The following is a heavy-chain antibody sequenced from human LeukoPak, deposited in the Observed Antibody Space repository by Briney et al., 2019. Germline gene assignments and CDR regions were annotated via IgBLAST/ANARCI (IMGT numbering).Heavy chain of an antibody. D-gene: IGHD6-13*01. J-gene: IGHJ5*01. Sequence: PGRSLRLSCAASGFTFDDYAMHWVRQAPGKGLEWVSGISWNSGSIGYGDSVKGRFTISRDNAENSLYLQINSLRAEDTALYYCAKDFGKSSSWFDYWGQGVLVTVSS. V-gene: IGHV3-9*01. CDR2: ISWNSGSI. CDR3: AKDFGKSSSWFDY. CDR1: GFTFDDYA.